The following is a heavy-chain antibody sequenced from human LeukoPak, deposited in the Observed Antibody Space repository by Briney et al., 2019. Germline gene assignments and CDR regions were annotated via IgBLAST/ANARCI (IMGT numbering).Heavy chain of an antibody. D-gene: IGHD3-9*01. CDR3: ARGKRLRYFDRTKYYFDY. Sequence: PGGTLRLSCAGSGFPFSSHGMNWVRQAPGKGLEWVSGISPGGPTYYADSVKGRFTISRDNSKDTLYLQMNSLRADDTAVYYCARGKRLRYFDRTKYYFDYWGQGTLVTVSS. CDR1: GFPFSSHG. CDR2: ISPGGPT. V-gene: IGHV3-23*01. J-gene: IGHJ4*02.